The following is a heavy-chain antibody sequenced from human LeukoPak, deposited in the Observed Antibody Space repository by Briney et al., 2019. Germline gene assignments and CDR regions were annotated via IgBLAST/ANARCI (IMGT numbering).Heavy chain of an antibody. V-gene: IGHV1-18*01. J-gene: IGHJ5*02. CDR3: ARVVPLLSYSSSWYGEYNWFDP. CDR2: ISAYNGNT. Sequence: WASVKVSCKASGYTFTSYGISWVRQAPGQGLEWMGWISAYNGNTNYAQKLQGRVTMTTDTSTSTAYMELRSLRSDDTAVYYCARVVPLLSYSSSWYGEYNWFDPWGQGTLVTVSS. CDR1: GYTFTSYG. D-gene: IGHD6-13*01.